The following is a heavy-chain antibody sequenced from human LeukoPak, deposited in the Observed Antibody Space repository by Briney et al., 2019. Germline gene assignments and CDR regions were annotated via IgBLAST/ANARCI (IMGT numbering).Heavy chain of an antibody. Sequence: GGSLRLSCAASGLSLSDYYISWVRQAPGKGLEWVSAISGSGGTTYYADSVKGRFTISRDNSKNTLYLQMNSLRAEDTAIYYCAKNGDRGAYCSGGSCYPYYYYYMDVWGKGTTVTISS. D-gene: IGHD2-15*01. CDR3: AKNGDRGAYCSGGSCYPYYYYYMDV. CDR1: GLSLSDYY. V-gene: IGHV3-23*01. J-gene: IGHJ6*03. CDR2: ISGSGGTT.